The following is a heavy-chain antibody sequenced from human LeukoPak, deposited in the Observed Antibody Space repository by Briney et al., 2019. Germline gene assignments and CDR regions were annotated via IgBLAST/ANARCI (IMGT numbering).Heavy chain of an antibody. CDR2: IYHSGST. Sequence: SETLSLTCTVSGDSINTNTYYWGWIRQPPGKGLEWIGEIYHSGSTNYNPSLKSRVTISVDKSKNQFSLKLSSVTAADTAVYYCAKDGERRSSIAARGIFDYWGQGTLVTVSS. D-gene: IGHD6-6*01. V-gene: IGHV4-39*07. CDR3: AKDGERRSSIAARGIFDY. J-gene: IGHJ4*02. CDR1: GDSINTNTYY.